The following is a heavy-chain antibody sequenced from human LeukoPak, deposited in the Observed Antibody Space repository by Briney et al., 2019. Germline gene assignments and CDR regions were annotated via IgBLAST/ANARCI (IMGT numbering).Heavy chain of an antibody. V-gene: IGHV5-51*01. D-gene: IGHD3-16*01. CDR1: GYSFTSYW. CDR3: ARPGGLRLGELFVLRY. Sequence: GESLKISCKGSGYSFTSYWIGWVRQMPGKGLEWRGIIYPGDSDTRYSPSFQGQVTISADKSISTAYLQWRSLKASDTAMYYCARPGGLRLGELFVLRYWGQGTLVTVSS. CDR2: IYPGDSDT. J-gene: IGHJ4*02.